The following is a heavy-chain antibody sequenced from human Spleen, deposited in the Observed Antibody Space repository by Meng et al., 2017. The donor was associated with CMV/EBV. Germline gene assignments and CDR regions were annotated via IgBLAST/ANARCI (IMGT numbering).Heavy chain of an antibody. V-gene: IGHV3-11*01. D-gene: IGHD2-15*01. CDR3: AKRGGHCSGATCYGGMDY. CDR2: ISSSGSIS. J-gene: IGHJ4*02. CDR1: FTFNDHY. Sequence: FTFNDHYMTWIRLAPGKGLEWISYISSSGSISYYADSVKGRFTISRDNAKNSLFLQMNSLRAEDTALYYCAKRGGHCSGATCYGGMDYWGQGTLVTVSS.